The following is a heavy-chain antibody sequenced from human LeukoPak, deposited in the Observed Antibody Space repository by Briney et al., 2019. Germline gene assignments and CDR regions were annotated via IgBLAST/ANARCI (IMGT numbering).Heavy chain of an antibody. CDR3: SKATKDYSGSYSYYFDY. D-gene: IGHD1-26*01. CDR1: GFTVSSNY. V-gene: IGHV3-53*01. CDR2: ISGSGSNT. J-gene: IGHJ4*02. Sequence: GGSLRLSCAASGFTVSSNYMSWVRQAPGKGLEWVSVISGSGSNTYYADSVKGRFTISRDNSKNTLYLQMNSLRAEDTALYYCSKATKDYSGSYSYYFDYWGQGTLVTVSS.